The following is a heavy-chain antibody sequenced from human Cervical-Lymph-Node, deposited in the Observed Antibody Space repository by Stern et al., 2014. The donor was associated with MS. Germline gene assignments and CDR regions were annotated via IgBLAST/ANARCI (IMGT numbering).Heavy chain of an antibody. CDR3: VRVLTGGYSYGYEFDY. V-gene: IGHV3-74*02. Sequence: EVQLVESGGGLVQPGGSLRLSCAASGFTFSSYWMNWVRQAPGKGLVWVSRINNDGSSTNYADSVKGRFTISRDNAKNTLYLQMNSLRAEDTAVYYCVRVLTGGYSYGYEFDYWGQGTLVTVSS. CDR1: GFTFSSYW. D-gene: IGHD5-18*01. J-gene: IGHJ4*02. CDR2: INNDGSST.